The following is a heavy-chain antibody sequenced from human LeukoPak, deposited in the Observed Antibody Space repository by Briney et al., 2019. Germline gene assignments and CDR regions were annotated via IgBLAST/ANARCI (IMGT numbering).Heavy chain of an antibody. Sequence: GGSLRLSCAASGFTFSSYGMHWVRQAPGKGLEGVAVIWYDGSNKYYADSVKGRFTISRDYSENTLYLQMNSLRAEDTAVYYCARGYYYDSSGYYYAPFYWGQGTLVTVSS. V-gene: IGHV3-33*01. D-gene: IGHD3-22*01. CDR2: IWYDGSNK. CDR3: ARGYYYDSSGYYYAPFY. J-gene: IGHJ4*02. CDR1: GFTFSSYG.